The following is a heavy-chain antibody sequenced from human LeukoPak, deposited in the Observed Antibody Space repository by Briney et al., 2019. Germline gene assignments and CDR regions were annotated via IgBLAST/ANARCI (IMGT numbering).Heavy chain of an antibody. J-gene: IGHJ4*02. V-gene: IGHV4-59*01. Sequence: PSETLSLTCTVSGGSISGYYWSWIQQPPGKGLEWIGHIYYSGSTNYNPSLKSRVTISVDTSKNRFSLKLSSVTAADTAVYYCARGESSGIAAAGFDYWGQGTLVTVSS. CDR1: GGSISGYY. D-gene: IGHD6-13*01. CDR3: ARGESSGIAAAGFDY. CDR2: IYYSGST.